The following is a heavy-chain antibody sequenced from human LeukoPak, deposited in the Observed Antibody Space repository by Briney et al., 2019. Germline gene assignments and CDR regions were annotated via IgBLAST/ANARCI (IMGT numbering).Heavy chain of an antibody. D-gene: IGHD3-9*01. Sequence: GGSLRLSCAASGFTFSTYSMNWVRQAPGKGPEWVSYISSSSTTIYYADSVKGRFTISRDNSKNTLYLQMNSLRAEDTAVYYCARARYDILTGPHDYWGQGTLVTVSS. J-gene: IGHJ4*02. CDR2: ISSSSTTI. V-gene: IGHV3-48*01. CDR1: GFTFSTYS. CDR3: ARARYDILTGPHDY.